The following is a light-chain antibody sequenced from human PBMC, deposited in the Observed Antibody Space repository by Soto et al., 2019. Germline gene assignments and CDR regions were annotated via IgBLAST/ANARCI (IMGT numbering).Light chain of an antibody. V-gene: IGLV2-8*01. CDR1: SSDVGGYNY. J-gene: IGLJ1*01. CDR2: EVS. Sequence: QSVLTQPPSASGSPGQSVTISCTGTSSDVGGYNYVSWYQQHPGKAPKLMIYEVSKWPSGVPDRFSGSKSGNTAALTVSGLQAEDEADYYCSSYVGTNSYVFGTGTKLTVL. CDR3: SSYVGTNSYV.